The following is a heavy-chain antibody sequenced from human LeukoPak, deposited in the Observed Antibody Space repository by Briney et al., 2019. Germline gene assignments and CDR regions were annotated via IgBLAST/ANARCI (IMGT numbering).Heavy chain of an antibody. J-gene: IGHJ5*02. CDR2: IYTSGST. CDR3: ARGLGRITMIVVVHYRGWFDP. CDR1: GGSISSGSYY. Sequence: PSETLSLTCTVSGGSISSGSYYWGWIRQPAGKGLEWIGRIYTSGSTNYNPSLKSRVTISVDTSKNQFSLKLSSVTAADTAVYYCARGLGRITMIVVVHYRGWFDPWGQGTLVTVSS. V-gene: IGHV4-61*02. D-gene: IGHD3-22*01.